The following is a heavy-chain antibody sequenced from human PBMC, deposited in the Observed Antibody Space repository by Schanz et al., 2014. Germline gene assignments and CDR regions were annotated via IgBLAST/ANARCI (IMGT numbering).Heavy chain of an antibody. CDR3: ARDEGRDGYNLAFDV. J-gene: IGHJ3*01. V-gene: IGHV3-53*01. CDR1: GFTVNTNY. CDR2: MYNSGST. Sequence: EVQLVESGGGLIQPGGSLRLSCAVSGFTVNTNYMSWVRQAPGKGLEWISSMYNSGSTQYADSVKGRFIISRDSSKNTLFLQMNSLRADDTAVYFCARDEGRDGYNLAFDVWGQGTLVTVSS. D-gene: IGHD5-12*01.